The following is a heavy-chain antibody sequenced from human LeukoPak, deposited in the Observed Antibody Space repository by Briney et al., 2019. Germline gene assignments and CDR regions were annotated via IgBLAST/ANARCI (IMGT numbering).Heavy chain of an antibody. CDR3: ARGPESGSNWFLNWFDP. V-gene: IGHV1-18*01. D-gene: IGHD6-13*01. CDR1: GGTFSSYA. J-gene: IGHJ5*02. Sequence: ASVKVSCKASGGTFSSYAISWVRQAPGQGLEWMGWISGYNGNTNYTEKLQDRVTMTTEKSTSTAYMELRSLRSDDTALYYCARGPESGSNWFLNWFDPWGQGTQVTVSS. CDR2: ISGYNGNT.